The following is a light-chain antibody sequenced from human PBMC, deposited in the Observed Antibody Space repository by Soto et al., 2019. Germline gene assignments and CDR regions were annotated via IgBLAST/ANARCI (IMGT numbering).Light chain of an antibody. CDR1: QTFNNY. V-gene: IGKV3-11*01. Sequence: VLTQSPATLSLSPREKATNSCRASQTFNNYLAWYQQKPGQAPRLIIYHTSNRATGIPARFSGSGSGTDFTLTISSLEPEDFAVYYCQQHTNWPPITFGQGTRLEIK. CDR3: QQHTNWPPIT. J-gene: IGKJ5*01. CDR2: HTS.